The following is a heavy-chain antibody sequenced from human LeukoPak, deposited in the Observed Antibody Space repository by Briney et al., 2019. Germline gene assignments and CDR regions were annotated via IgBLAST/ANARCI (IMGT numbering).Heavy chain of an antibody. Sequence: SETLSLTCTVSGASVSSASYYWTWIRQPPGKGLEWIGYIYYSGSTNYNPSLKSRITLSVDTSKNQFSLNLSSVTAADTAVYYYARETPYTSGLSTFDYWGQGTLVTVSS. CDR3: ARETPYTSGLSTFDY. J-gene: IGHJ4*02. V-gene: IGHV4-61*01. CDR1: GASVSSASYY. D-gene: IGHD6-25*01. CDR2: IYYSGST.